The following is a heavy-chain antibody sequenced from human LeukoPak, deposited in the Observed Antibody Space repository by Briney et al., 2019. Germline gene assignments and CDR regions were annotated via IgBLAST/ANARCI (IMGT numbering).Heavy chain of an antibody. CDR2: ISAYNGNT. V-gene: IGHV1-18*01. CDR3: ARVDSGYDPNYYMDV. Sequence: GASVKVSCKASGYTFTSYGISWVRQAPGQGLEWMGWISAYNGNTNYAQKLQGRVTVTTDTSTSTAYMELRSLRSDDTAVYYCARVDSGYDPNYYMDVWGKGTTVTVSS. D-gene: IGHD5-12*01. CDR1: GYTFTSYG. J-gene: IGHJ6*03.